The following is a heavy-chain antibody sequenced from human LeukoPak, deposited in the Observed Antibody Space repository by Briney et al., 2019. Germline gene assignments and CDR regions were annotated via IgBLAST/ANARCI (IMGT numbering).Heavy chain of an antibody. J-gene: IGHJ4*02. CDR2: ISSSSSYI. CDR3: ARATTYDILTGYFDY. V-gene: IGHV3-21*01. Sequence: PGGSLRLSCAASGFTFSSYTMNWVRQAPGKGLEWVSSISSSSSYIYYAESVKGRFTMSRGNAKNSLYLQMNSLRAEDTAVYYCARATTYDILTGYFDYWGQGTLVTVSS. D-gene: IGHD3-9*01. CDR1: GFTFSSYT.